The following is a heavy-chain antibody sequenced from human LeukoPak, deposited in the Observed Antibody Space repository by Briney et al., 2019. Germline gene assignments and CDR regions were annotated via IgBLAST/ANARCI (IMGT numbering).Heavy chain of an antibody. J-gene: IGHJ4*02. Sequence: SVKVSCKASGGTFSSYAISWVRQAPGQGLEWMGGIIPIFGTANYAQKFQGRVTITADESTSTAYMELSSLRSEDTAVYYCAHIVATKDSDDYWGQGTLVTVSS. D-gene: IGHD5-12*01. V-gene: IGHV1-69*13. CDR3: AHIVATKDSDDY. CDR2: IIPIFGTA. CDR1: GGTFSSYA.